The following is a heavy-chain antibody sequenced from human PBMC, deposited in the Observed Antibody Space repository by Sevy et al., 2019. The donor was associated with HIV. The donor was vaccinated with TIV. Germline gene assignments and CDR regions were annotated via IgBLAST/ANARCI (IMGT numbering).Heavy chain of an antibody. CDR2: IKSKYDGGTT. D-gene: IGHD3-22*01. CDR3: ATGGYYFDY. V-gene: IGHV3-15*07. J-gene: IGHJ4*02. Sequence: GGSLRLSCTTSGFIFSNAWMNWVRQAPGKGLEWVGRIKSKYDGGTTDHAAPVKGKCTVSRDDSKNTVYLQMNSLKAEDTTIYYCATGGYYFDYWGQGTLVTVSS. CDR1: GFIFSNAW.